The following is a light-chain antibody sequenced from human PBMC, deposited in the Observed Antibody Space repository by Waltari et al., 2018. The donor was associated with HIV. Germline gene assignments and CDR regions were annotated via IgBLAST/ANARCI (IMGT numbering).Light chain of an antibody. CDR3: NSRDSSGNHVV. CDR1: SRRSNY. V-gene: IGLV3-19*01. CDR2: GKN. Sequence: SSELTQDPAVSVALGQRVRITRQGDSRRSNYASWYQQKPGQAPVLVIYGKNNRPSGIPDRFSGSSSGNTASLTITGAQAEDEADYYCNSRDSSGNHVVFGGGTKLTVL. J-gene: IGLJ2*01.